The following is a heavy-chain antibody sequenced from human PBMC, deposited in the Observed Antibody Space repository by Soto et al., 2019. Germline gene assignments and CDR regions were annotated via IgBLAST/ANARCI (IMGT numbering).Heavy chain of an antibody. V-gene: IGHV3-30*18. CDR2: ISYDGSNK. Sequence: GGSLRLSCAASGFTFSSYGMHWVRQAPGKGLEWVAVISYDGSNKYYADSVKGRFTISRDNSKNTLYLQMNSLRAEDTAVYYCAKGNLYSSVGLGFDPWGQGTLVTVSS. D-gene: IGHD6-19*01. CDR3: AKGNLYSSVGLGFDP. J-gene: IGHJ5*02. CDR1: GFTFSSYG.